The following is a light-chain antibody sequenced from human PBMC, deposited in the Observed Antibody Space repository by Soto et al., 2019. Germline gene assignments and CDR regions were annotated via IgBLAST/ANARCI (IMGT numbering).Light chain of an antibody. CDR1: SSDVGGYNY. CDR3: SSYTSSFHYD. CDR2: DVS. J-gene: IGLJ1*01. V-gene: IGLV2-14*01. Sequence: QSALTQPASVSGSPGQSITISCTGTSSDVGGYNYVSWYQQHPGKAPKLMIYDVSNRPSGVSNRFSGSKSGNTASLTISGLQAEDEADYYCSSYTSSFHYDFGTGTKLTVL.